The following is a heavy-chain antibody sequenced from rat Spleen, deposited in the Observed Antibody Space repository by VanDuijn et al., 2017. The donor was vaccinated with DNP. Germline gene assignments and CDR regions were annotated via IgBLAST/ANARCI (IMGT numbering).Heavy chain of an antibody. Sequence: EMQLQESGPGLVKPSQSLSLTCSVTDYSITSDYWGWIRKFPGNKMEWIGHINYSGRTSYNPSLTGRISITRDTSKNHFFLQLNSVTTEDTATYYCARWTRYFDSWGQGVLVTVSS. CDR2: INYSGRT. CDR1: DYSITSDY. V-gene: IGHV3-1*01. D-gene: IGHD1-7*01. J-gene: IGHJ2*01. CDR3: ARWTRYFDS.